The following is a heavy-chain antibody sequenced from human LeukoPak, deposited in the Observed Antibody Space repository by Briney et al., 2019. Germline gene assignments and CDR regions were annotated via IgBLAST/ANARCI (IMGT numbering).Heavy chain of an antibody. CDR1: GFTFSSYS. V-gene: IGHV3-48*02. CDR3: ARAQYYDSSGYYYEDYFQH. D-gene: IGHD3-22*01. J-gene: IGHJ1*01. CDR2: ISSSTSTI. Sequence: PGGSLRLSCAASGFTFSSYSVNWVRQAPGKGLEWISYISSSTSTIYYADSVKGRFTISRDNAKNSLYLQMNSLRDEDTAVYYCARAQYYDSSGYYYEDYFQHWGQGTLVTVSS.